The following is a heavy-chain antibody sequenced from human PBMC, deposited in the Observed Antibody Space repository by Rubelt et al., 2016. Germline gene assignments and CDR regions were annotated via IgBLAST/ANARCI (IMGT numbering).Heavy chain of an antibody. CDR2: INAGNGNT. D-gene: IGHD6-19*01. Sequence: QVQLVQSGAEVKKPGASVKVSCKASGYTFTSYAMHWVRQAPGQRLEWMGWINAGNGNTNKAQKLKGRVTMTTDTSTSTADMELRSLRADDTAVYYCARCRRAGGAVAGTWDYWGQGTLVTVSS. CDR3: ARCRRAGGAVAGTWDY. J-gene: IGHJ4*02. CDR1: GYTFTSYA. V-gene: IGHV1-3*01.